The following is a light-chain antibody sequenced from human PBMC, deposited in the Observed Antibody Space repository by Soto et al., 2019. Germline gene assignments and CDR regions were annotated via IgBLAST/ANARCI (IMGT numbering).Light chain of an antibody. CDR2: DAS. CDR3: QQYDSLPLT. J-gene: IGKJ5*01. CDR1: QSISSY. V-gene: IGKV1-33*01. Sequence: DIQMTQSPSSLSSSVGDRVTITCRASQSISSYLNWYQQKPGKAPKLLIYDASNLETGVPSRFSGGGSGTDFALTISSLEPEDIATYYCQQYDSLPLTFGQGTRLEIK.